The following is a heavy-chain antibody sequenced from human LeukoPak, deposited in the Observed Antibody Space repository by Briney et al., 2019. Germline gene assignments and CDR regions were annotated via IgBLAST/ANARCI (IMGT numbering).Heavy chain of an antibody. CDR3: ARVDGFGQGFDY. D-gene: IGHD3-10*01. CDR1: GYSISSGYY. J-gene: IGHJ4*02. V-gene: IGHV4-38-2*01. Sequence: PSETLSLTCAVSGYSISSGYYWGWIRQPPGKGLEWIGSIYHSGSTYYNPSLKSRVTISVDTSKNQFSLKLSSVTAADTAVYYCARVDGFGQGFDYWGQGTLVTVSS. CDR2: IYHSGST.